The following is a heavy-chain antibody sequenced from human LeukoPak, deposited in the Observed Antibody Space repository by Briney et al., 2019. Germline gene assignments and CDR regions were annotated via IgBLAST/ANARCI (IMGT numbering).Heavy chain of an antibody. Sequence: GWALRLSRAASRFTFSSYAMSWVRPAPGRGLEWVSAISGSGGSTYYAASVKGRFTISRDNSKNTLYLQMNSLRAEDTAVYYCANAPITMVRGVIVHYWGQGTLVTVSS. J-gene: IGHJ4*02. V-gene: IGHV3-23*01. D-gene: IGHD3-10*01. CDR3: ANAPITMVRGVIVHY. CDR2: ISGSGGST. CDR1: RFTFSSYA.